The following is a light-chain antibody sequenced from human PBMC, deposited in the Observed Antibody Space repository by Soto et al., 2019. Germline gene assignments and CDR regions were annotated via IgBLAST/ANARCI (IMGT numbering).Light chain of an antibody. CDR1: QDISSR. J-gene: IGKJ3*01. CDR2: DAS. Sequence: DIQMTQSPSAVSASVGERVTITCRASQDISSRLAWYQQTAGKAPKLLISDASRLQSGVPSRFSGSGSGTDFSLTISSLQPEDFASYYCHQAHSFPFTCGPGTKVEIK. V-gene: IGKV1-12*01. CDR3: HQAHSFPFT.